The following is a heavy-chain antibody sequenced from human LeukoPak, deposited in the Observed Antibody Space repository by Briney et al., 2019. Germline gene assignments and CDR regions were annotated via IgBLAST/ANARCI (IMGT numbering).Heavy chain of an antibody. D-gene: IGHD2-2*02. CDR3: ATGKVVPAAIWSY. Sequence: GGSLRLSCAASGFTFSSYSMNWVRQAPGKGLEWVSSISSSSSYIYYADSVKGRFTISRDNAKNSLYLQMNSLRAEDTAVYYCATGKVVPAAIWSYWGQGTLVTVSS. CDR2: ISSSSSYI. CDR1: GFTFSSYS. J-gene: IGHJ4*02. V-gene: IGHV3-21*01.